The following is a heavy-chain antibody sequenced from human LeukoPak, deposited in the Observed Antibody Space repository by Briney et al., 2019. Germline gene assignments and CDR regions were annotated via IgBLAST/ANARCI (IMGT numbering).Heavy chain of an antibody. CDR3: ARLGINWFDP. V-gene: IGHV5-51*01. Sequence: GESLKISCQGSEYSFTNYWIGWVRQMPGKGLEWMGIIYPGDSDTKYSPSFQGQVTISVDKSIRTAYLQWSSLKASDTAMYYCARLGINWFDPWGQGTLVTVSS. J-gene: IGHJ5*02. D-gene: IGHD1-14*01. CDR1: EYSFTNYW. CDR2: IYPGDSDT.